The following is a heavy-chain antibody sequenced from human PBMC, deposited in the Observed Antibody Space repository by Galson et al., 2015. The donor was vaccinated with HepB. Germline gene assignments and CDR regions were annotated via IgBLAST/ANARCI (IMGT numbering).Heavy chain of an antibody. D-gene: IGHD6-13*01. CDR2: MYSTGAS. V-gene: IGHV3-53*01. Sequence: SLRLSCAASGFTVRTYYINWVRQSPGKGLEWVSIMYSTGASYYADSVKGRFTISRDDSKNTLYLQMNSLRPEDTAVYYCTRDFFVAAAGTQGYYYGMDVWGQGTTVTVSS. CDR1: GFTVRTYY. CDR3: TRDFFVAAAGTQGYYYGMDV. J-gene: IGHJ6*02.